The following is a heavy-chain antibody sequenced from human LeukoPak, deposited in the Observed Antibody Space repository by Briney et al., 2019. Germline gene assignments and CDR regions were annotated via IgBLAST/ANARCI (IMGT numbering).Heavy chain of an antibody. J-gene: IGHJ6*03. CDR2: ISSSSSTI. D-gene: IGHD1-26*01. Sequence: GGSLRLSCAASGFTFSSYSMNWVRQAPGKGLEWVSYISSSSSTIYYADSVKGRFTISRDNAKNSLYLQMNSLRAEDTAVYYCARDLRSLYYYMDVWGKGTTVTVSS. CDR3: ARDLRSLYYYMDV. CDR1: GFTFSSYS. V-gene: IGHV3-48*01.